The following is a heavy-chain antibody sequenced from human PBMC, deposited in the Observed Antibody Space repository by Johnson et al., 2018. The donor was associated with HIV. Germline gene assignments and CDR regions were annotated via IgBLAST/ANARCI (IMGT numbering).Heavy chain of an antibody. CDR2: ISWNSGSI. CDR3: ASGGATAFDI. V-gene: IGHV3-9*01. Sequence: VQLVESGGGLVQPGRSLRLSCAASGFTFDDYAMHWVRQAPGKGLEWVSGISWNSGSIGYADSVKGRFTISRDNARNSLYLQMNSLKTEVTAVYYCASGGATAFDIWGQGTMVTVSS. D-gene: IGHD1-26*01. J-gene: IGHJ3*02. CDR1: GFTFDDYA.